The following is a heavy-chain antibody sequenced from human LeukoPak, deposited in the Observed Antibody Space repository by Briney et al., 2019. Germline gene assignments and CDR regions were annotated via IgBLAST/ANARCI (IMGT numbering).Heavy chain of an antibody. J-gene: IGHJ5*02. CDR2: IYYSGST. D-gene: IGHD2-2*01. Sequence: SETLSLTCTVSGGSICSYYWSGLRQPPGEGLEWVGYIYYSGSTNYNPSLKSRVSIPVDTSKNQFSLKLSSVAAAATALYYRARALVVPAVKDWFDPWGQGTLVTVSS. CDR3: ARALVVPAVKDWFDP. CDR1: GGSICSYY. V-gene: IGHV4-59*01.